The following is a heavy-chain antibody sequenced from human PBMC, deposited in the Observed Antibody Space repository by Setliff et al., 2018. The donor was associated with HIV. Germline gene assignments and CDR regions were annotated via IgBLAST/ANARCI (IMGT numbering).Heavy chain of an antibody. J-gene: IGHJ4*02. V-gene: IGHV4-59*11. Sequence: SETLSLTCTVSGGSISSHYWSWIRRPPGKGLEWIEDISDSGRTNYNPSLKNRVTISVDTSKNQFSLRLTSVTAADTAVYYCARDRAVPGTYRYYDYWGQGTLVTVS. D-gene: IGHD2-2*01. CDR1: GGSISSHY. CDR3: ARDRAVPGTYRYYDY. CDR2: ISDSGRT.